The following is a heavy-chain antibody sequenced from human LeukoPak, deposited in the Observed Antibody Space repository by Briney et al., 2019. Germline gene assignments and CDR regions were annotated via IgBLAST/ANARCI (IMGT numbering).Heavy chain of an antibody. Sequence: GGSLRLSCGASGFTFSNYGMHWVRQAPGKGLEWVAVISYDGSNKYYSDSVKGRFTISRDNSKNTLYLQMSSLRAVGTAVYYCAKDISVAAAGSRNFGLDVWGQGTTVTVSS. CDR2: ISYDGSNK. CDR3: AKDISVAAAGSRNFGLDV. J-gene: IGHJ6*02. D-gene: IGHD6-13*01. V-gene: IGHV3-30*18. CDR1: GFTFSNYG.